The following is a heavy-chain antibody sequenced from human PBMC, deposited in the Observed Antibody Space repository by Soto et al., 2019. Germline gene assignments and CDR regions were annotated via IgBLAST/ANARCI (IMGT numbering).Heavy chain of an antibody. V-gene: IGHV4-30-4*01. CDR3: ARADPYYYDSSGASRNFDY. D-gene: IGHD3-22*01. Sequence: QVQLQESGPGLVKPSQTLSLTCTVSGGSISSGDYYWSWIRQPPGKGLEWIVYIYYSGSTYYNPSLKSRVTISVDTSKNQFSLKLSSVTAADTAVYYCARADPYYYDSSGASRNFDYWGQGTLVTVSS. CDR1: GGSISSGDYY. CDR2: IYYSGST. J-gene: IGHJ4*02.